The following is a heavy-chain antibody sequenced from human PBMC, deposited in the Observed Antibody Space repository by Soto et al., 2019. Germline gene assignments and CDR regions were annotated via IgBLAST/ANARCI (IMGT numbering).Heavy chain of an antibody. Sequence: GASVKVSCKASGYTFTSEDINWVRQATGQGLEWMRWLDPNRGNTGYAKKFQGRVTMTRNTSISTAYMELSSLRSEDTAVYYCARGLVALDYWGQGTVVTVSS. CDR3: ARGLVALDY. CDR2: LDPNRGNT. CDR1: GYTFTSED. J-gene: IGHJ4*02. D-gene: IGHD5-12*01. V-gene: IGHV1-8*01.